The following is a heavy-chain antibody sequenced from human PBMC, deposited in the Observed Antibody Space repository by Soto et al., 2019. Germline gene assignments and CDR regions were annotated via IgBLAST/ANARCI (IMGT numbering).Heavy chain of an antibody. V-gene: IGHV3-33*01. CDR2: IWYGGSNK. Sequence: GGSLRLSCAASGFTFSSYGMHWVRQAPGKGLEWVAVIWYGGSNKYYADSVKGRFTISRDNSKITLYLQMNSLRAEDTAVYYCARDRVDTMIVVPSGGFDPWGQGTLVTVSS. CDR3: ARDRVDTMIVVPSGGFDP. D-gene: IGHD3-22*01. J-gene: IGHJ5*02. CDR1: GFTFSSYG.